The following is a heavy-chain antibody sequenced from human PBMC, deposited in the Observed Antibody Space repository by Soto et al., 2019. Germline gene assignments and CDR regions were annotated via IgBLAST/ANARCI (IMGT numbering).Heavy chain of an antibody. CDR3: ARDSPVSSSWDFHYGMDV. J-gene: IGHJ6*02. CDR2: IKQDGSEK. V-gene: IGHV3-7*03. CDR1: GFTFRSYW. Sequence: LRLSCAGSGFTFRSYWMSWVRKAPGKGLEWVANIKQDGSEKYYVDSVKGRFTFSRDNAKNSLYLQMNSLRAEDTAVYYCARDSPVSSSWDFHYGMDVWGQGTTVTVSS. D-gene: IGHD6-13*01.